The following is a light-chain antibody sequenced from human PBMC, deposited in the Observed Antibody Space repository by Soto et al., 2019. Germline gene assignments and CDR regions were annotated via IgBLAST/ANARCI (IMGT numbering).Light chain of an antibody. CDR1: QTISSY. J-gene: IGKJ4*01. CDR2: AAS. V-gene: IGKV1-39*01. CDR3: QQANSFPLT. Sequence: DIQMTQSPSSLSASVGDRVTITCRASQTISSYLNWYQQKPGKAPNLLIYAASSLRSGVPSKFSGSGSGTDFTLTISSLQPEDFATYYCQQANSFPLTFGGGTKV.